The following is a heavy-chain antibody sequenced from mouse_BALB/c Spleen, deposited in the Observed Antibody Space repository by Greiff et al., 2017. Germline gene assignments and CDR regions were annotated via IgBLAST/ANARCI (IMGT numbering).Heavy chain of an antibody. CDR2: IWAGGST. CDR1: GFSLTSYG. CDR3: ARDLNPGFAY. D-gene: IGHD1-3*01. V-gene: IGHV2-9*02. Sequence: VKVVESGPGLVAPSQSLSITCTVSGFSLTSYGVHWVRQPPGKGLEWLGVIWAGGSTNYNSALMSRLSISKDNSKSQVFLKMNSLQTDDTAMYYCARDLNPGFAYWGQGTLVTVSA. J-gene: IGHJ3*01.